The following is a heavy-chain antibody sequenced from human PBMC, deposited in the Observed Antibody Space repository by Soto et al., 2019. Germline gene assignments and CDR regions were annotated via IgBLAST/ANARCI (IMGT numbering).Heavy chain of an antibody. CDR3: ATTDYYGSGSYPDY. CDR1: GGSISSSSYY. D-gene: IGHD3-10*01. Sequence: PSETLSLTCTVSGGSISSSSYYWGWIRQPPGKGLEWIGSIYYSGSTYYNPSLKSRVTISVDTSKNQFSLKLSSVTAADAAVYYCATTDYYGSGSYPDYWGQGTLVTVSS. J-gene: IGHJ4*02. CDR2: IYYSGST. V-gene: IGHV4-39*01.